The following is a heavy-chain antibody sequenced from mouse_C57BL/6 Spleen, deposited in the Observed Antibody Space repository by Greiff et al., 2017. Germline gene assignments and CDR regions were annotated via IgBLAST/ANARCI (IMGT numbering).Heavy chain of an antibody. CDR2: IDPANGNT. D-gene: IGHD1-1*01. CDR1: GFNIKNTY. Sequence: EVQLQQSVAELVRPGASVKLSCTASGFNIKNTYMHWVKQRPEQGLEWIGRIDPANGNTKYAPKFQGKATITADTSSNTAYLQLSSLSSADTAIYYCASGGGKLALTRFDYWCQGTTLTVSS. J-gene: IGHJ2*01. CDR3: ASGGGKLALTRFDY. V-gene: IGHV14-3*01.